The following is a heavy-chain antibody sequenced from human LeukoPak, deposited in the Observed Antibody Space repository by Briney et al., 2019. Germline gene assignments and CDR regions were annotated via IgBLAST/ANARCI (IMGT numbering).Heavy chain of an antibody. D-gene: IGHD3-10*01. J-gene: IGHJ1*01. V-gene: IGHV3-7*01. CDR3: ARAEVLLWFGESPGAEYFQH. Sequence: GGSLRLSCAASGFTFSSYWMTWVRQAPGKGLEWVANIKQDGSEKNYVDSVKGRFTISRDNAKNSLYLQMNSLRAEDTAVYYCARAEVLLWFGESPGAEYFQHWGQGTLVTVSS. CDR1: GFTFSSYW. CDR2: IKQDGSEK.